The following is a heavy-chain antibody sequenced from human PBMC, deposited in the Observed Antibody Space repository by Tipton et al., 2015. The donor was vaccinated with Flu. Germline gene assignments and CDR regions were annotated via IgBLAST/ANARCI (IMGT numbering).Heavy chain of an antibody. CDR2: ISAAGGST. CDR3: ARDFSGSYYPPYGLDV. Sequence: SLRLSCAASTFTFNNFAMTWVRQAPGKGLEWVSTISAAGGSTYYADSVKGRFTISRDNFKNTLYLQMSTLRVEDTAVYYCARDFSGSYYPPYGLDVWGQGTTVTVSS. V-gene: IGHV3-23*01. CDR1: TFTFNNFA. D-gene: IGHD1-26*01. J-gene: IGHJ6*02.